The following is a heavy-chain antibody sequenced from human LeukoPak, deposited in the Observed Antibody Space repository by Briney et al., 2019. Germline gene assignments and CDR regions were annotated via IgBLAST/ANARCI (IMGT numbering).Heavy chain of an antibody. CDR3: ARGGLENGYHSNDAFDI. CDR1: GGSITGYY. D-gene: IGHD3-22*01. J-gene: IGHJ3*02. CDR2: IYYTGSV. V-gene: IGHV4-59*01. Sequence: SETLSLTCTVSGGSITGYYWSWIRQPPGKGLQWIGYIYYTGSVNYNPSLKSRVTISVDTSKNQFSLKLSSVTAADKAVYFCARGGLENGYHSNDAFDIWGQGTLVAVSS.